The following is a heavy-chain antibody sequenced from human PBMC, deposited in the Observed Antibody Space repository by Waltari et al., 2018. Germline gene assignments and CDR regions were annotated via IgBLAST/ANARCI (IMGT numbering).Heavy chain of an antibody. CDR2: IYTSGST. CDR3: ARESDFWSGYYSGDAFDI. D-gene: IGHD3-3*01. V-gene: IGHV4-61*02. CDR1: GGSISSGSYY. J-gene: IGHJ3*02. Sequence: QVQLQESGPGLVKPSQTLSLTCTVSGGSISSGSYYWSWIRQPAGKGLEWIGRIYTSGSTIYNPSLKSRVTISVDTSKNQFSLKLSSVTAADTAVYYCARESDFWSGYYSGDAFDIWGQGTMVTVSS.